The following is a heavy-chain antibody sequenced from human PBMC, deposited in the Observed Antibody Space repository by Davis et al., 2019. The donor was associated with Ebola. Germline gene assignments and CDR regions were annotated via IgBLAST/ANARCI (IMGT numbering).Heavy chain of an antibody. CDR1: GFTFSSYW. CDR2: IKQDGSEK. Sequence: PGGSLRLSCAASGFTFSSYWMSWVRQAPGKGLAWVANIKQDGSEKYSVDSVKGRFTISRDNAKNSLYLQMNSLRAEDTAVYYCASSIRGIVEWLCLLDYWGQGTLVTVSS. J-gene: IGHJ4*02. CDR3: ASSIRGIVEWLCLLDY. D-gene: IGHD3-3*01. V-gene: IGHV3-7*01.